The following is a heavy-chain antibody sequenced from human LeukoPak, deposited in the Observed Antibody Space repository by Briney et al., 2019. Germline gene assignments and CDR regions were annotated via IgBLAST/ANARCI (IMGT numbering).Heavy chain of an antibody. CDR1: GFTFSSYS. CDR2: IRYDGSNK. J-gene: IGHJ4*02. Sequence: GGSLRLSCAASGFTFSSYSMNWVRQAPGKGLEWVAFIRYDGSNKYYADSVKGRFTISRDNSKNTLYLQMNSLRAEDTAVYYCARVRGYSYGGSYYFDYWGQGTLVTVSS. D-gene: IGHD5-18*01. CDR3: ARVRGYSYGGSYYFDY. V-gene: IGHV3-30*02.